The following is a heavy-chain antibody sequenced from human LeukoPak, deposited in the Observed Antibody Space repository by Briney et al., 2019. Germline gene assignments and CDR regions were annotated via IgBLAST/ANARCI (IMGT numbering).Heavy chain of an antibody. Sequence: SETLSLTCAVYGGSFSGYYWSWIRQPPGKGLEWIGEINHSGSTNYNPSLKSRVTISVDTSKNQFSLKLSSVTAADTAVYYCARRPGIAVAEYYFDYWGQGTLVTVSS. CDR1: GGSFSGYY. V-gene: IGHV4-34*01. CDR2: INHSGST. J-gene: IGHJ4*02. D-gene: IGHD6-19*01. CDR3: ARRPGIAVAEYYFDY.